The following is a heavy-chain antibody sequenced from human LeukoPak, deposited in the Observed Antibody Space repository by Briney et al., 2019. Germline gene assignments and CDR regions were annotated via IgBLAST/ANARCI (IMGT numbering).Heavy chain of an antibody. V-gene: IGHV3-23*01. J-gene: IGHJ4*02. Sequence: GGPLRLSCAASGFTFNSYAMSWVRQAPGKGLEWVSSISGGGDNTYYADSVKGRFTISRDNSKNTLFLQMNSLRAEDTAVYYCARAPYCSNGVCYLVEYWGQGTLVTVSS. CDR3: ARAPYCSNGVCYLVEY. CDR1: GFTFNSYA. CDR2: ISGGGDNT. D-gene: IGHD2-8*01.